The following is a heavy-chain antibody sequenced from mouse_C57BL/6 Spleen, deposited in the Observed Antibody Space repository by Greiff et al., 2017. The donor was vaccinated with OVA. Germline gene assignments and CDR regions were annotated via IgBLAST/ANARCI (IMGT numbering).Heavy chain of an antibody. J-gene: IGHJ3*01. CDR2: IDPSDSET. CDR3: ARDTPFAY. V-gene: IGHV1-52*01. CDR1: GYTFTSYW. Sequence: VQLQQPGAELVRPGSSVKLSCKASGYTFTSYWMPWVKQRPIQGLEWIGNIDPSDSETHYTPKFKDKATLTVDKSSSTAYLQLSSLTSEDSAGDYWARDTPFAYWGQGTLVTVSA.